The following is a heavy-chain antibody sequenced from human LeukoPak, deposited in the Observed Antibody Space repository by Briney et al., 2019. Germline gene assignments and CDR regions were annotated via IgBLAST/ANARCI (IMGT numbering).Heavy chain of an antibody. J-gene: IGHJ5*02. D-gene: IGHD6-13*01. CDR2: INHGGST. CDR1: GGSFSGYY. CDR3: ARHYFSVIAATGYWFDP. V-gene: IGHV4-34*01. Sequence: PSETLSLTCAVYGGSFSGYYWSWIRQPPGKGLEWIGKINHGGSTIYNPSLKSRVTISEDTSKNQFSLKLSSVTAADTAVYYYARHYFSVIAATGYWFDPWGQGTLVTVSS.